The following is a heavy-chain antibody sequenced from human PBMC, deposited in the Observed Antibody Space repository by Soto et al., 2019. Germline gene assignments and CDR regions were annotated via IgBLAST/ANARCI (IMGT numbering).Heavy chain of an antibody. CDR2: VPYDGSKN. D-gene: IGHD4-17*01. J-gene: IGHJ4*02. V-gene: IGHV3-30*18. CDR3: AKDLSVIATVNYFDY. CDR1: GFTFSDYG. Sequence: QVQLVESGGGVVQPGRSLRLSCVASGFTFSDYGMHWVRQAPGKGLEWVAVVPYDGSKNYYADSVKGRFTISRDNSKNTLYLQMNRLRAEDTAIYYCAKDLSVIATVNYFDYWGQGTLVTVSS.